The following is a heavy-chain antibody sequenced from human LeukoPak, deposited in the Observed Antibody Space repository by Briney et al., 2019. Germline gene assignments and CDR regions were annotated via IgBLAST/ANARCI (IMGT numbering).Heavy chain of an antibody. CDR3: AKVADYSDYDRDY. J-gene: IGHJ4*02. V-gene: IGHV3-23*01. CDR2: ISGNGDMT. CDR1: GSTFSRYV. D-gene: IGHD4-11*01. Sequence: GGSLRLSCEVSGSTFSRYVMTWVRQAPGKGLQWVSFISGNGDMTKYADSVKGRFTISRDNSKSTLFLQMDSLGAEDTAVYYCAKVADYSDYDRDYWGQGTLVTVSS.